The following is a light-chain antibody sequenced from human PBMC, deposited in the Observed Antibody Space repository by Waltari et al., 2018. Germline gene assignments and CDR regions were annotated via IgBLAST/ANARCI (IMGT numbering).Light chain of an antibody. V-gene: IGKV1-5*03. J-gene: IGKJ1*01. CDR2: KAS. Sequence: DIQMTQSPSTLSASVGARVTITCRASQSISSWLAWYQQKPGKAPKFLFYKASSLEGGVPSMFSGGGSETEFTITISSLQPDDFASYYCQQYNSYRTFGQGTKVEIK. CDR3: QQYNSYRT. CDR1: QSISSW.